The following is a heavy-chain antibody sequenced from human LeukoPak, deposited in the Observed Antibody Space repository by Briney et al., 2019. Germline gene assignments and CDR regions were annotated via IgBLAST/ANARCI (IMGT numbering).Heavy chain of an antibody. CDR2: MNPNSGNA. J-gene: IGHJ5*02. V-gene: IGHV1-8*01. Sequence: ASVKVSCKASGYIFTSYDINWVRQATGQGLEWMRWMNPNSGNAGYAQKFQGRLGMTRNASISTAYMELSSLRSEDTAVYYCALRPLDTYYYGSGRGGNNWFDPWGQGTLVTVSS. D-gene: IGHD3-10*01. CDR3: ALRPLDTYYYGSGRGGNNWFDP. CDR1: GYIFTSYD.